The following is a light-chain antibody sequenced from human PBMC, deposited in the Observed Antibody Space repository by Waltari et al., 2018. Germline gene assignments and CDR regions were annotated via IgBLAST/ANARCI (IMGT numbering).Light chain of an antibody. CDR3: QHYRSLPVT. V-gene: IGKV3-20*01. Sequence: EIVLTQSPGTLSLSPGERATLPCRASEIVRRALAWYQQRPGQAPRLLIYDASSRATGIPDRFSGSGSGTDFSLTISRLEPEDFALYYCQHYRSLPVTFGQGTKVEIK. CDR1: EIVRRA. J-gene: IGKJ1*01. CDR2: DAS.